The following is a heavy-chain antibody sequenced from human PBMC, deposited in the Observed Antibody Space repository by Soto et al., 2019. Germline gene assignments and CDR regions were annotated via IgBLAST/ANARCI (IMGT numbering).Heavy chain of an antibody. Sequence: EVQLVESGGGLVQPGGSLRLSCVASGFTFSGFAMHWVHQAPGKGLEYLSAISRSGDSTYYADSVKGRFTISRDNSKNTVYFQMGSLRAEDMAVYYCARLGSGLDYWGQGALVSVSS. CDR2: ISRSGDST. V-gene: IGHV3-64*07. J-gene: IGHJ4*02. CDR3: ARLGSGLDY. D-gene: IGHD3-3*01. CDR1: GFTFSGFA.